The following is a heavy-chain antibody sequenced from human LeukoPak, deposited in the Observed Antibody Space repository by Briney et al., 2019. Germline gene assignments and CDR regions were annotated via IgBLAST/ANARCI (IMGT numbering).Heavy chain of an antibody. J-gene: IGHJ6*03. CDR2: ISGSGGST. CDR1: GFTFSSYA. Sequence: PGGSLRLSCAASGFTFSSYAMSWVRQAPGKGLEWVSAISGSGGSTYYADSVKGRFTISRDNSKNTLYLQMNSLRAEDRAVYYCAKFTSTYYYYYMDVWGKGTTVTVSS. V-gene: IGHV3-23*01. CDR3: AKFTSTYYYYYMDV.